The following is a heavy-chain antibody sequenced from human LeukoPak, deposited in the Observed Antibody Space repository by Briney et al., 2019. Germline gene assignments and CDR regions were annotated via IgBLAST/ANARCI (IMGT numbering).Heavy chain of an antibody. CDR3: AGGYNIGY. D-gene: IGHD5-18*01. CDR2: IKGDGTEI. CDR1: GFTFSNYW. Sequence: GGSLRLSCAASGFTFSNYWMNWVRQAPGKGLEWVANIKGDGTEINYVDSVKGRFTISRDDPKNSLLLQLNSLRAEDTAVYYCAGGYNIGYWGQGTLVHVSS. J-gene: IGHJ4*02. V-gene: IGHV3-7*01.